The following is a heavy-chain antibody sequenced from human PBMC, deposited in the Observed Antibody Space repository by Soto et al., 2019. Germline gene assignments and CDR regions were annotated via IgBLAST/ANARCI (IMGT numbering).Heavy chain of an antibody. J-gene: IGHJ4*02. CDR1: GFTFSSYD. CDR3: ARAIGPTLFDY. CDR2: IGTAGDT. D-gene: IGHD3-22*01. V-gene: IGHV3-13*04. Sequence: LRLSCSASGFTFSSYDMHWVRQGPGKGLEWVSAIGTAGDTNYAGSVKGRFTISRENAKNSLYLQMNGLRAGDTAIYFCARAIGPTLFDYWGQGTLVTVSS.